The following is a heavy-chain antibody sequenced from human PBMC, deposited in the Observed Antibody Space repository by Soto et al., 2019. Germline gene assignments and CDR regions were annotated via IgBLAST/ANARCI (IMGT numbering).Heavy chain of an antibody. CDR3: ARTSYYDSTGYYNMDF. CDR2: IHHSEST. J-gene: IGHJ6*02. V-gene: IGHV4-4*02. Sequence: PSETLSLTCAISGGSISSNNWWTWVRQSPGKGLEWIGEIHHSESTNYNPSLNSRVTISVDKSKNQFSLKLTSVTAADTADYYCARTSYYDSTGYYNMDFCGQGSTVPVSS. D-gene: IGHD3-22*01. CDR1: GGSISSNNW.